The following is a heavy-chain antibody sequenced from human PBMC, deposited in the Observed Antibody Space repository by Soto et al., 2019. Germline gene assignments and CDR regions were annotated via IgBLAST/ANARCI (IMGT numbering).Heavy chain of an antibody. D-gene: IGHD4-17*01. CDR3: AAALHDYGDYVGFYFDY. Sequence: QMQLVQSGPVVKKPGTSVKVSCKASGFNFTSSAVQWVRQARGQRLELIGWIVVGSGNTNYAQKFQERVTITRDMSTSTAYMELSSLRSEDTAVYYCAAALHDYGDYVGFYFDYWGQGTLVTVSS. CDR1: GFNFTSSA. CDR2: IVVGSGNT. V-gene: IGHV1-58*01. J-gene: IGHJ4*02.